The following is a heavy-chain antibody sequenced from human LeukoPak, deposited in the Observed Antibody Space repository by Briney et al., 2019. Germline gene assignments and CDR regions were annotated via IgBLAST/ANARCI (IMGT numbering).Heavy chain of an antibody. CDR2: ISYDGSNK. Sequence: GRSLRLSCAASGFTFSSYAMHWVRQAPGKGLEWVAVISYDGSNKYYADSVKGRFTISRDNSKNTLYLQMNSLRAEDTAVYYCARSYSGIYSFFDYWGQGTVVTVSS. CDR3: ARSYSGIYSFFDY. J-gene: IGHJ4*02. CDR1: GFTFSSYA. V-gene: IGHV3-30-3*01. D-gene: IGHD1-26*01.